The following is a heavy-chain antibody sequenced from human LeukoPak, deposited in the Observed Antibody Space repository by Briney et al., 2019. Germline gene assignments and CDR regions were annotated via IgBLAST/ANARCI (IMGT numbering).Heavy chain of an antibody. V-gene: IGHV4-59*01. Sequence: ASETLSITCTVSGDSISSYYWSWIRQPPGKGLEWIGYIYYSGSTNYNPSLKSRVTISVDTSKNQFSLKLSSVTAADTAVYYCASSITVFFDIWGQGTMVTVSS. CDR3: ASSITVFFDI. CDR2: IYYSGST. CDR1: GDSISSYY. J-gene: IGHJ3*02. D-gene: IGHD3-9*01.